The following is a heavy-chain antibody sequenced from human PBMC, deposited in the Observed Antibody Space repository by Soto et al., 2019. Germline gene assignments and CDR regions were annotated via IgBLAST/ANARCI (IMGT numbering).Heavy chain of an antibody. CDR1: GGTFSSYT. D-gene: IGHD5-18*01. V-gene: IGHV1-69*04. CDR3: AREAHTAMVFYFDY. J-gene: IGHJ4*02. Sequence: GASVKVSCKASGGTFSSYTISWVRQAPGQGLEWMGRIIPILGIANYAQKFQGRVTITADKSTSTAYMELGSLRSEDTAVYYCAREAHTAMVFYFDYWGQGTLVTVSS. CDR2: IIPILGIA.